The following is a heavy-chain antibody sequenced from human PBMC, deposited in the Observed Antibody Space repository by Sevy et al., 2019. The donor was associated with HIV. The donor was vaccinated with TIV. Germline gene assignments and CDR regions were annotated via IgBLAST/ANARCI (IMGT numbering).Heavy chain of an antibody. J-gene: IGHJ4*02. Sequence: SETLSLTCTVSSDSISSYYWSWIRQPAGKGLEWIGRIYTTGTTNYHPSLKSRVTMSIDTSKNQFSLKLSSVTAADTAVYYCVRGQAVAGLFNFDYWGQGTLVTVSS. CDR1: SDSISSYY. CDR2: IYTTGTT. D-gene: IGHD6-19*01. CDR3: VRGQAVAGLFNFDY. V-gene: IGHV4-4*07.